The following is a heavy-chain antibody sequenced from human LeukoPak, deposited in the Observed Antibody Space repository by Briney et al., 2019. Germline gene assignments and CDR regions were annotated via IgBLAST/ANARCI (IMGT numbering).Heavy chain of an antibody. CDR2: INPNSGVT. D-gene: IGHD5-24*01. J-gene: IGHJ4*02. CDR1: GYTFTGYF. CDR3: ARTWGVEMATISTIDY. V-gene: IGHV1-2*02. Sequence: ASVKVSCKASGYTFTGYFMHWVRQAPGQGLEWLGWINPNSGVTNYAQKFQGRVTMARDTSISTAYMELSRLRSDDTAVYYCARTWGVEMATISTIDYWGQGTLVTVSS.